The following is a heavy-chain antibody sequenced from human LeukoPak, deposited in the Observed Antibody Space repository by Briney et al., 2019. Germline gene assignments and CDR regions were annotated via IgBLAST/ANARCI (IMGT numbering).Heavy chain of an antibody. CDR1: GYTFTSYY. J-gene: IGHJ4*02. CDR2: INPSGGST. V-gene: IGHV1-46*01. Sequence: ASVKVSCKASGYTFTSYYMHWVRQAPGQGLEWMGIINPSGGSTSYAQKFHGRVTMTRDTSTSTVYMEMSSLRSEDTAVYYCAREGVRESFDYWGQGTLVTVSS. D-gene: IGHD3-10*02. CDR3: AREGVRESFDY.